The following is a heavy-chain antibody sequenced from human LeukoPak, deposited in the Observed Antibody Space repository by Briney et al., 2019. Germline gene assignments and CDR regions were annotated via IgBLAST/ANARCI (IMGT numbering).Heavy chain of an antibody. D-gene: IGHD2-2*01. J-gene: IGHJ4*02. V-gene: IGHV3-21*01. CDR3: ARDRDIVVVPAAMVDY. Sequence: NPGGSLRLSCAASGFTFSAYAMTWVRQAPGKGLEWVSSISSSSSYIYYADSVKGRFTISRGNAKNSLYLQMNSLRAEDTAVYYCARDRDIVVVPAAMVDYWGQGTLVTVSS. CDR2: ISSSSSYI. CDR1: GFTFSAYA.